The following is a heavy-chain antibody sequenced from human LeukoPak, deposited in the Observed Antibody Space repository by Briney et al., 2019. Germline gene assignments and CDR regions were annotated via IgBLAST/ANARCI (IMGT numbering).Heavy chain of an antibody. D-gene: IGHD2-15*01. CDR2: ISTNGGGT. CDR3: ARYCNGVTRYSGYDY. CDR1: GFTFSSYA. Sequence: RSGGSLRLSCAASGFTFSSYAMHWVRQTPGKGLECVSAISTNGGGTYYANSVKGRFTISRDNSKNTLYLQMGSLRAEDMAVYFCARYCNGVTRYSGYDYWGQGTLVTVSS. J-gene: IGHJ4*02. V-gene: IGHV3-64*01.